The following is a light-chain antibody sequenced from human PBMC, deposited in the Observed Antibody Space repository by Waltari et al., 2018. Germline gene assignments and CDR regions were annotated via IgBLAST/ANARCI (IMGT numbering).Light chain of an antibody. CDR3: EHYNGFPYT. Sequence: DIRMTQFPSTLPASVGDRVTITCRASQSVSSWLAWYQQKPGKAPKLLIYKASNLESGVPSRFSGSGSWTEFTLTISSLQTDDFATYYCEHYNGFPYTFGQGTRLEI. CDR1: QSVSSW. V-gene: IGKV1-5*03. CDR2: KAS. J-gene: IGKJ2*01.